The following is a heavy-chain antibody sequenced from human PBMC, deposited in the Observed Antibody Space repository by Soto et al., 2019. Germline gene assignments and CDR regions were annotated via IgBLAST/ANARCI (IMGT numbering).Heavy chain of an antibody. Sequence: ASVKVSCKASGYTFTSYGISWVRQAPGQGLEWMGWISAYNGNTNYAQKLQGRVTMTTDTSTSTAYMELRSLRSDDTAVYYCARDYYDFWSGYYRWFDLWGQGTLDTVSS. V-gene: IGHV1-18*01. J-gene: IGHJ5*02. CDR3: ARDYYDFWSGYYRWFDL. D-gene: IGHD3-3*01. CDR2: ISAYNGNT. CDR1: GYTFTSYG.